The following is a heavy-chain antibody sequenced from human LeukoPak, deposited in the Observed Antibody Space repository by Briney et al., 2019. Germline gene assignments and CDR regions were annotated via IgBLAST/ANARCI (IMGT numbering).Heavy chain of an antibody. Sequence: GGSLRLSCAASGFTVSSNYMSWVRQAPGKGLEWVSVIYSGGSTYYADSVKGRFTISRDNSKNTLYLQMNSLRAEDTAIYYCARRYCTNGSGFGFTLDCWGQGTLVTVSS. V-gene: IGHV3-53*01. CDR3: ARRYCTNGSGFGFTLDC. D-gene: IGHD2-8*01. CDR2: IYSGGST. CDR1: GFTVSSNY. J-gene: IGHJ4*02.